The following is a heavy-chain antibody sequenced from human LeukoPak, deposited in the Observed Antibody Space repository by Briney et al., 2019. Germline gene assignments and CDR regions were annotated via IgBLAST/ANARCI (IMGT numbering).Heavy chain of an antibody. CDR3: ARGPHWDPHFDY. CDR1: GYTFTGFY. V-gene: IGHV1-2*02. D-gene: IGHD7-27*01. J-gene: IGHJ4*02. Sequence: VASVKVSCKASGYTFTGFYMHWVRQAPGQGLEWMGWINPNSGDTNYAQKFQGRVTMTRDTSISTAYMELTRLRSDDTAVYYCARGPHWDPHFDYWGQGTLVTVSS. CDR2: INPNSGDT.